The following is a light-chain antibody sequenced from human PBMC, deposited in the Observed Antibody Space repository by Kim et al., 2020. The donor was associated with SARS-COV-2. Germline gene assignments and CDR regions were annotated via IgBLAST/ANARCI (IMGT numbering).Light chain of an antibody. V-gene: IGKV1-27*01. CDR3: QKYDSAPWT. Sequence: ASLGYRLPLPCRASHVINTSLAWYPQQPATPPPVLIYCASTLHSALPSRFSASGSGTDFTLTISSLQPEDVGSFYFQKYDSAPWTFGHRT. CDR1: HVINTS. CDR2: CAS. J-gene: IGKJ1*01.